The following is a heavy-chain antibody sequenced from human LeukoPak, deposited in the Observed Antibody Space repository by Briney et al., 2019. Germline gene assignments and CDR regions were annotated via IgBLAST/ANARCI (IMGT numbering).Heavy chain of an antibody. CDR2: ISSTSSTI. Sequence: PGGSLRLSCAASGFTFSSFSMNWVRQAPGKGLEWVSYISSTSSTIYYADSVKGRFTISRDNSKNTLYLQMNSLRAEDTAVYYCARDERYWFDPWGQGTLVTVSS. J-gene: IGHJ5*02. V-gene: IGHV3-48*01. CDR3: ARDERYWFDP. CDR1: GFTFSSFS.